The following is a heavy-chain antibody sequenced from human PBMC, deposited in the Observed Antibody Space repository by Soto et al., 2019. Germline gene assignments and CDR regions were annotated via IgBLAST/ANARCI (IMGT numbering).Heavy chain of an antibody. Sequence: SETLSLTCTVSGGSISSGGYYWSWIRQHPGKGLEWIGYIYYSGSTYYNPSLKSRVTISVDTSKNQFSLKLSSVTAADTAVYYCASHNTAMVSLDYWGQGTLVTVSS. CDR1: GGSISSGGYY. CDR3: ASHNTAMVSLDY. D-gene: IGHD5-18*01. V-gene: IGHV4-31*03. CDR2: IYYSGST. J-gene: IGHJ4*02.